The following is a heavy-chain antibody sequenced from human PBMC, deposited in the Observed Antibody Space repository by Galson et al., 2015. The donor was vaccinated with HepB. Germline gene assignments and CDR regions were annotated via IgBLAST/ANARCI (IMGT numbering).Heavy chain of an antibody. J-gene: IGHJ6*02. Sequence: SLRLSCAASGFTFSNYGMHWVRQAPGKGLEWVALIRYDGTNKYYADSVKGRFTISRDNSKNTLYLQMNSLRAEDTAVYYCAKGDDYYYDMDVWGQGTTVTVSS. D-gene: IGHD5-24*01. CDR1: GFTFSNYG. CDR3: AKGDDYYYDMDV. V-gene: IGHV3-30*02. CDR2: IRYDGTNK.